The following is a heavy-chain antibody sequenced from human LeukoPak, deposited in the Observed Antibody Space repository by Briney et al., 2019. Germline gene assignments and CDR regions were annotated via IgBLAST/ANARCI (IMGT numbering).Heavy chain of an antibody. V-gene: IGHV3-23*01. CDR3: AKSKKPVAGTGYFDY. J-gene: IGHJ4*02. CDR1: GFTFSSYA. CDR2: ISGSGGNT. Sequence: GGSLRLSCAASGFTFSSYAMSWVRQSPGKGLEWVSAISGSGGNTYSADSVKGRFTISRDNSKNTLYLQMNSLRAEDTAVYYCAKSKKPVAGTGYFDYWGQGTLVTVSS. D-gene: IGHD6-19*01.